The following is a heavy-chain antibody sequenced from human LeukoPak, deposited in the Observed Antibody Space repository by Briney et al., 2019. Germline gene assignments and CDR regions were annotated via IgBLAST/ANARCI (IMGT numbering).Heavy chain of an antibody. V-gene: IGHV3-30*18. CDR3: AKDQGYGYVAICIDY. J-gene: IGHJ4*02. CDR1: GFTFSGYG. D-gene: IGHD5-18*01. Sequence: PGGSLRLSCAASGFTFSGYGMHWVREAPGKGLEGVAVISYDASNKHYADSVKGRFTIARDNAKNTVYLQINSLRAEDTAVYSCAKDQGYGYVAICIDYWGQGTLVTVSS. CDR2: ISYDASNK.